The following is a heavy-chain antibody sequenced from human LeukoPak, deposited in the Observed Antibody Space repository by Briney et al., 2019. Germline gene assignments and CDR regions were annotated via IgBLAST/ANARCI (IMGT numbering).Heavy chain of an antibody. J-gene: IGHJ5*02. Sequence: GESLKISCKGSGYSFTSYWIGWVRQMPGKGLEWMGIIYPGDSDTRYSPSFQGQVTISADKSISTAYLQWSSLKASDTAMYYCARHRTTPRSNYYGSGSYGYWFDPWGQGTLVTVSS. V-gene: IGHV5-51*01. CDR2: IYPGDSDT. D-gene: IGHD3-10*01. CDR1: GYSFTSYW. CDR3: ARHRTTPRSNYYGSGSYGYWFDP.